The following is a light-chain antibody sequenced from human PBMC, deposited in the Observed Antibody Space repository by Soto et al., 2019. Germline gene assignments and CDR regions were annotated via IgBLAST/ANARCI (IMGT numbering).Light chain of an antibody. CDR1: QGISSW. CDR3: QQANSFPYT. Sequence: DIQMTQSPSSVSASVGDRVTITCRASQGISSWLAWYQQRPGKAPKLLIYAASTLQSGVPSRLSGSASGTEFTLTICSRQPEDFATDFCQQANSFPYTFGQGTKLEIK. V-gene: IGKV1-12*01. J-gene: IGKJ2*01. CDR2: AAS.